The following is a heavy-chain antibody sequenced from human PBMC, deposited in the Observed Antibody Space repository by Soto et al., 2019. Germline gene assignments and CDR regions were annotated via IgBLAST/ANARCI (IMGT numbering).Heavy chain of an antibody. CDR3: ARYYYEIGAFDI. D-gene: IGHD3-22*01. Sequence: SVTLSLTCTVSGGSISSYYWSWVRQPPGKGLEWIGYIYYSGSTNYNPSLKSRVTISVDTSKNQFSLKLSSVTAADTAVYYCARYYYEIGAFDIWGQGTMVTVS. V-gene: IGHV4-59*01. CDR2: IYYSGST. J-gene: IGHJ3*02. CDR1: GGSISSYY.